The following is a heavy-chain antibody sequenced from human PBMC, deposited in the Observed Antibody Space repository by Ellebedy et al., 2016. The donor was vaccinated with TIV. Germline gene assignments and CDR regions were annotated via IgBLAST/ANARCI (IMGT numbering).Heavy chain of an antibody. V-gene: IGHV3-23*01. CDR1: GFTFSSYA. D-gene: IGHD4-17*01. CDR2: ISGSGGST. J-gene: IGHJ6*03. Sequence: GGSLRLXCAASGFTFSSYAMSWVRQAPGKGLEWVSAISGSGGSTYYADSVKGRFTISRDNSKNTLYLQMNSLRAEDTAVYYCAKGRYGDAYYYYYMDVWGKGTTVTVSS. CDR3: AKGRYGDAYYYYYMDV.